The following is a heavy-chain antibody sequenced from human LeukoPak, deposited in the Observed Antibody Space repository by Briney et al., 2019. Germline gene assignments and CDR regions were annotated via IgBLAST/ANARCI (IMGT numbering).Heavy chain of an antibody. V-gene: IGHV3-66*02. Sequence: GGSLRLSCAASGFIFDGYAMHWVRQAPGKGLEWVALMYSRGSSHYADSVRGRFTISRDSSKNTVYLQMNSLTAEDTAVYYCARGQIVGVQGDFWGQGTLVTVSS. CDR1: GFIFDGYA. D-gene: IGHD1-26*01. CDR3: ARGQIVGVQGDF. J-gene: IGHJ4*02. CDR2: MYSRGSS.